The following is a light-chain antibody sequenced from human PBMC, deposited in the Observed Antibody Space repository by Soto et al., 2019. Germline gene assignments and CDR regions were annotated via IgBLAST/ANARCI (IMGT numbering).Light chain of an antibody. V-gene: IGKV3D-15*01. Sequence: EIVMTQSPATLSVSPGERATLSCRASQSVSSNLAWYQQKPGQAPRLLIYGASIRATGIPARFSGSGSGTEFTLTISSLQSEDFAVHYCQQYNNWPLGFGGGTKVEIK. CDR1: QSVSSN. CDR2: GAS. J-gene: IGKJ4*02. CDR3: QQYNNWPLG.